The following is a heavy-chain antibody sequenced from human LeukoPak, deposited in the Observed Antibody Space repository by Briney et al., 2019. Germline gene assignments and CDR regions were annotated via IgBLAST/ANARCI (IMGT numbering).Heavy chain of an antibody. CDR3: VQGWRDN. V-gene: IGHV3-7*01. CDR2: INQDSSEK. J-gene: IGHJ4*02. CDR1: GITFRNYW. D-gene: IGHD2-15*01. Sequence: GGSLGLSCVASGITFRNYWMSWVRQAPGKGLEWVANINQDSSEKYYVDSVKGRFTISRDNAKNSLYLQLNTLRPEDTAVYYCVQGWRDNWGQGTLVTVSS.